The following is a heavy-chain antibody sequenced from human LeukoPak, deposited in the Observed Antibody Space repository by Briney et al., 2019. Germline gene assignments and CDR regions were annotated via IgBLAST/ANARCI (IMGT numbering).Heavy chain of an antibody. Sequence: GGSLRLSCTVSGFTVSSNSMSWVRQAPGKGLEWVSAISGSGGSTYYADSVKGRFTISRDNSKNTLYLQMNSLRAEDTAVYYCAKSPSMIVVTGGMGAFDIWGQGTMVTVSS. D-gene: IGHD3-22*01. CDR1: GFTVSSNS. CDR2: ISGSGGST. V-gene: IGHV3-23*01. J-gene: IGHJ3*02. CDR3: AKSPSMIVVTGGMGAFDI.